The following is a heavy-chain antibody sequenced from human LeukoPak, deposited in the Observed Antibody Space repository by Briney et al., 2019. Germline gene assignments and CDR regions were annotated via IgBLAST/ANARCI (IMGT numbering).Heavy chain of an antibody. J-gene: IGHJ5*02. CDR1: GFTLKNYW. CDR2: SKYDGSTA. V-gene: IGHV3-74*03. Sequence: GGSLRLSCETSGFTLKNYWMSWRRRAPGKGLEWVSRSKYDGSTAMYAESVKGRFTISRDNARGTLYLQMNSLRVDDTAVYYCAKSDWFDPCGRGILVTVSS. CDR3: AKSDWFDP.